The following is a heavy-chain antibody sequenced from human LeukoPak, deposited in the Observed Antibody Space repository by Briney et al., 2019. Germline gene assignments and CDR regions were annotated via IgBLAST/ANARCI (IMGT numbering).Heavy chain of an antibody. CDR2: IDYTGGT. V-gene: IGHV4-39*01. D-gene: IGHD6-13*01. CDR3: ARNQIAASGTAHLDY. J-gene: IGHJ4*02. Sequence: SETLSLTCTVSGGSLSSSSYYWGWIRQPPGKGLEGGGRIDYTGGTYYNPSLKRRVPISVDTSKNQFSLKLNSVTAADTAVYYCARNQIAASGTAHLDYWGQGTLVTVSS. CDR1: GGSLSSSSYY.